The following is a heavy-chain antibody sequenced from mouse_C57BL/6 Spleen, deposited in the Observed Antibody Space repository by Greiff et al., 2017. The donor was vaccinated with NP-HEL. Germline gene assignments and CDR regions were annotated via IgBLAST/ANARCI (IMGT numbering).Heavy chain of an antibody. CDR2: IDPSDSYT. CDR3: ARRDGYQFDY. J-gene: IGHJ2*01. V-gene: IGHV1-69*01. Sequence: QVQLQQPGAELVMPGASVKLSCKASGYTFTSYWMHWVKQRPGQGLEWIGEIDPSDSYTNYNQKFKGKSTLTVDKSSSTAYMQLSSLTSEDSAVYYCARRDGYQFDYWGQGTTLTVSS. CDR1: GYTFTSYW. D-gene: IGHD2-3*01.